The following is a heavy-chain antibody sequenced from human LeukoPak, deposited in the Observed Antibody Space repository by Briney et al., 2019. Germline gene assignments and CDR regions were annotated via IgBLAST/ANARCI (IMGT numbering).Heavy chain of an antibody. CDR2: IWAAGNDG. J-gene: IGHJ3*01. CDR1: GFSFSLYG. CDR3: VGEPPKRGFAFQV. V-gene: IGHV3-33*01. Sequence: TGGSLRLSCGASGFSFSLYGMHWVRQAPGKGLEWVAFIWAAGNDGFYADSVKGRFTISRDNSKNMVYLQMNSLRAEDTALYYCVGEPPKRGFAFQVWGHGTVVTVSS.